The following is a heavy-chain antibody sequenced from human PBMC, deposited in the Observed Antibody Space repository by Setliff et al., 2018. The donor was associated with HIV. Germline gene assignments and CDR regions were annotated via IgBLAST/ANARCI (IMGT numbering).Heavy chain of an antibody. V-gene: IGHV4-39*01. J-gene: IGHJ4*02. CDR3: ARQQHSSDLKIWNY. Sequence: PSETLSLTCTVSGGSISGSNYYWGWIRQPPGKGLEWVGSICYSGSSYYSPSLKSRVTISVDTSKNQFSLTLTSVTAADTAVYYCARQQHSSDLKIWNYWGQGTLVTVSS. D-gene: IGHD6-19*01. CDR2: ICYSGSS. CDR1: GGSISGSNYY.